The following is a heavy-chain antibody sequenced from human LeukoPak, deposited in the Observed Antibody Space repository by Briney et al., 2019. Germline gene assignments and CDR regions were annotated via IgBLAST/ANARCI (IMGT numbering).Heavy chain of an antibody. CDR2: IRYDGSFK. Sequence: GGSLRLSCAASGFIFNSFGMHWVRQAPGKGLEWVAFIRYDGSFKYYADSAKGRFTISRDNSKSTLYLQMNSLRPEDTAVYYCAKAGQQLALDYWGQGTLVTVSS. V-gene: IGHV3-30*02. CDR3: AKAGQQLALDY. CDR1: GFIFNSFG. J-gene: IGHJ4*02. D-gene: IGHD6-13*01.